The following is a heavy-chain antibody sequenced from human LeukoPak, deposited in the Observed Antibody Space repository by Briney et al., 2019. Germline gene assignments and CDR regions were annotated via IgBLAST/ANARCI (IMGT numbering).Heavy chain of an antibody. CDR1: GFTFSNYS. V-gene: IGHV3-21*01. J-gene: IGHJ4*02. D-gene: IGHD3-3*01. Sequence: PGGSLRLSCAASGFTFSNYSMSWVRQAPGKGLEWVSSISSSSSYIYYADSVKGRFTISRDNAKNSLYLQMNSLRAEDTAVYYCARGGSFTYDFWSGYYGGFFDYWGQGTLVTVSS. CDR2: ISSSSSYI. CDR3: ARGGSFTYDFWSGYYGGFFDY.